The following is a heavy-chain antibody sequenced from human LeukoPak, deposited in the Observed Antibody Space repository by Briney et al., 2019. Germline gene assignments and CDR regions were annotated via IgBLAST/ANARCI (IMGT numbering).Heavy chain of an antibody. D-gene: IGHD3-22*01. J-gene: IGHJ4*02. Sequence: GGSLRLSCAASGFTFSSYTMNWVRQAPGKGLEWVSSITSSSSYIYYADSVMGRFTISRDNANNSLYLQMNSLRAEDTAVYYCARDLYRIVVVPHYFDYWGQGTLVTVSS. CDR2: ITSSSSYI. V-gene: IGHV3-21*01. CDR1: GFTFSSYT. CDR3: ARDLYRIVVVPHYFDY.